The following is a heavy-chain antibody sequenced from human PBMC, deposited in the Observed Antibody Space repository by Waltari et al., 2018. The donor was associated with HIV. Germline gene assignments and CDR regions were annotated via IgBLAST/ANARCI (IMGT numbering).Heavy chain of an antibody. D-gene: IGHD2-15*01. CDR2: IKQDGDEK. J-gene: IGHJ4*02. CDR1: GFTFSSYW. CDR3: ARGDKVFS. V-gene: IGHV3-7*04. Sequence: EVQLVESGGGLVQPGGSLRLSCSASGFTFSSYWMTWVRQAPGKGLEWVANIKQDGDEKYYVDSVKGRFTISRDNAKNSLYLQMNSLRAEDSAVYYCARGDKVFSWGQGTVVTVSS.